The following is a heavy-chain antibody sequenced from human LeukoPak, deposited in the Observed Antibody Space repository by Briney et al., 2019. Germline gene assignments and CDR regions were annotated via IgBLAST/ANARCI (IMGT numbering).Heavy chain of an antibody. CDR2: ISAYNGNT. J-gene: IGHJ4*02. CDR1: GYTFTSYG. D-gene: IGHD3-3*01. Sequence: ASVKVSCKASGYTFTSYGISWVRQAPGQGLEWMGWISAYNGNTNYAQKFQGRVTITADESTSTAYMELSSLRSEDTAVYYCARGGFGVVPPVGFDYWGQGTLVTVSS. V-gene: IGHV1-18*01. CDR3: ARGGFGVVPPVGFDY.